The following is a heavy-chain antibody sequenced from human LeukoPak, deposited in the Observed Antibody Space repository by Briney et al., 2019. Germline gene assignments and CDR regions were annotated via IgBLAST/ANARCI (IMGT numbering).Heavy chain of an antibody. D-gene: IGHD2-2*01. CDR2: IKQDGSEK. Sequence: PGGSLRLSCAASGFTFSSYWMTWVRQAPGKGLEWVANIKQDGSEKYYVDSVKGRFTISRDNAKKSLYLQMNSLRAEDTALYYCARDRVVVVPAAMEDYYYYYMDVWGKGTTVTVSS. J-gene: IGHJ6*03. CDR1: GFTFSSYW. V-gene: IGHV3-7*03. CDR3: ARDRVVVVPAAMEDYYYYYMDV.